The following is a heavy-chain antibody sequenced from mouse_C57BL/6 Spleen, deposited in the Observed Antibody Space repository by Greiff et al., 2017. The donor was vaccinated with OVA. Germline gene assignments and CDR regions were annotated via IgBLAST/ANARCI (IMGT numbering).Heavy chain of an antibody. CDR3: AREEVYGNYSYYFDY. CDR1: GYTFTSYW. Sequence: QVQLQQPGAELVRPGSSVKLSCKASGYTFTSYWMHWVKQRPIQGLEWIGNIDPSDSETHYNQKFKDKATLTVAKSSITAYMQLSSLTSEDSAVYYCAREEVYGNYSYYFDYWGQGTILTVSS. D-gene: IGHD2-1*01. V-gene: IGHV1-52*01. J-gene: IGHJ2*01. CDR2: IDPSDSET.